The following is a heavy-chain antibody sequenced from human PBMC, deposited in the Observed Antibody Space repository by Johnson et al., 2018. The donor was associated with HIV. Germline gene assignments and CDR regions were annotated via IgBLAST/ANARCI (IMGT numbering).Heavy chain of an antibody. CDR1: GFTVSGNY. V-gene: IGHV3-66*01. CDR2: IYSGGST. D-gene: IGHD6-13*01. J-gene: IGHJ3*01. CDR3: ARETRSAAAGHGAFDV. Sequence: VYLVESGGGVVQPGRSLRLSCAASGFTVSGNYMSWVRQAPGKGLEWVSVIYSGGSTQYADFVKGRFSISRDTSKNTVYLQMNSLRAEDTAVYYCARETRSAAAGHGAFDVWGQGTMVTVSS.